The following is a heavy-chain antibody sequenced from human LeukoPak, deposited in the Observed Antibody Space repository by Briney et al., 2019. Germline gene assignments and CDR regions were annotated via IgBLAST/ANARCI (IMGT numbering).Heavy chain of an antibody. CDR2: FDLEDGET. CDR3: ATGVAGGNWFDP. CDR1: VYTLTELS. J-gene: IGHJ5*02. Sequence: ASVTVSCKVSVYTLTELSMHWVRQAPGKGVEWMGGFDLEDGETIYAQKFQGTVTLTEDTSTDPDSMELRSLRSEDTAVYYCATGVAGGNWFDPWGQGTLVTVS. D-gene: IGHD6-19*01. V-gene: IGHV1-24*01.